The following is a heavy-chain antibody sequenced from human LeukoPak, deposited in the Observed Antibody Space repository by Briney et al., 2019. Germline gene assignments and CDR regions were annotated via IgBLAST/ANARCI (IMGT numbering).Heavy chain of an antibody. D-gene: IGHD5-18*01. J-gene: IGHJ4*02. CDR2: ITTSGGST. CDR1: GFTFSSYA. CDR3: ARDHHPFTA. V-gene: IGHV3-23*01. Sequence: PGGSLRLSCAASGFTFSSYAMSWVRQAPGEGLEWVSSITTSGGSTYYADSVKGRFTISRDNAKNSLYLQMNSLRAEDTAVYYCARDHHPFTAWGQGTLVTVSS.